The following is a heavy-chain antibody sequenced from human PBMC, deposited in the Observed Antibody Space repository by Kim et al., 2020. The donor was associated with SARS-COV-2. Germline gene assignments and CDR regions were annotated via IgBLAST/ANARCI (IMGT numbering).Heavy chain of an antibody. V-gene: IGHV4-59*01. J-gene: IGHJ4*02. Sequence: GSTTYNPSLKSRVAISLDTSKNQFSLKLRSVTAADTAVYFCATIGDFDYWGQGTLVTVSS. CDR2: GST. CDR3: ATIGDFDY.